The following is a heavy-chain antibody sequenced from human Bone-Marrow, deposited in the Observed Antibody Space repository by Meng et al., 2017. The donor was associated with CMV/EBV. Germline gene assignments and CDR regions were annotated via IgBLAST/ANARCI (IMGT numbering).Heavy chain of an antibody. CDR3: ARLCSTSCYTDAFDI. D-gene: IGHD2-2*02. CDR2: ISSSSSYI. J-gene: IGHJ3*02. V-gene: IGHV3-21*01. CDR1: GFTFSSYS. Sequence: GESLKISCAASGFTFSSYSMNWVRQAPGKGLEWVSSISSSSSYIYYADSVKGRFTISRDNAKNSLYLQMNSLRAEDTAVYYCARLCSTSCYTDAFDIWGQGTMVTVSS.